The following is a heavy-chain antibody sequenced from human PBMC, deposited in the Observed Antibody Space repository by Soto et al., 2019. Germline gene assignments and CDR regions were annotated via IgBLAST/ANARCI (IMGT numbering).Heavy chain of an antibody. CDR3: AKDPGRGSSTLHLDY. Sequence: GGSLRPSCAASGFTFSSYGMHWVRQAPGKGLEWVAVISYDGSNKYYADSVKGRFTISRDNSKNTLYLQMNSLRAEDTAVYYCAKDPGRGSSTLHLDYWGQGTLVTVSS. CDR2: ISYDGSNK. J-gene: IGHJ4*02. V-gene: IGHV3-30*18. CDR1: GFTFSSYG. D-gene: IGHD6-6*01.